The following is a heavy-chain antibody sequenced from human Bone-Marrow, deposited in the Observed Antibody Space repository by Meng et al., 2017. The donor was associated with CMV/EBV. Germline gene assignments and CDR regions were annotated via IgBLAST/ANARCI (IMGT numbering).Heavy chain of an antibody. CDR2: INPNSGGT. V-gene: IGHV1-2*02. J-gene: IGHJ5*02. D-gene: IGHD3-10*01. CDR3: ARDWFGELYWFDP. Sequence: ASVKVSCKASGYTFTGYYMHWVRQAPGQGLEWMGWINPNSGGTNYAQKFQGRVTMTRDTSISTAYMELSRLRSDDTAVYYCARDWFGELYWFDPWGPGTLVTVSS. CDR1: GYTFTGYY.